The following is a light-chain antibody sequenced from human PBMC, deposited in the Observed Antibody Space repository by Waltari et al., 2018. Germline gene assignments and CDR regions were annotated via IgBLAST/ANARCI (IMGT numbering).Light chain of an antibody. CDR1: PNVLFSSNNKNY. CDR3: QQYYTTPYT. Sequence: DIVMTQSPDSLAVSLGERATLNCMSSPNVLFSSNNKNYLAWYQQKPGQPPKLLIYWASTRESGVPDRFSGSGSGTDFTLTISSLQAEDVAIYYCQQYYTTPYTFGQGTKLEIK. V-gene: IGKV4-1*01. CDR2: WAS. J-gene: IGKJ2*01.